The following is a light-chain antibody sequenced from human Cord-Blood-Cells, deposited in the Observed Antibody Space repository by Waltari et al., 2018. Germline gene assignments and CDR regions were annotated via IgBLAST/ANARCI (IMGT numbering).Light chain of an antibody. V-gene: IGKV1-5*03. J-gene: IGKJ1*01. CDR2: KAS. CDR1: QSISSW. CDR3: QQYNSLWT. Sequence: DIQMTQSPSTLSASVGDRVTITCRAIQSISSWLAWYQQKPGKAPKLLIYKASSLESGVPSRSSGSGSGTEFTLTISSLQPDDFATYYCQQYNSLWTFGQGTKVEIK.